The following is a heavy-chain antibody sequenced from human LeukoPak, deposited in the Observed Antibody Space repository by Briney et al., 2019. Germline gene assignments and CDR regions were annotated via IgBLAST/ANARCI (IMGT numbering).Heavy chain of an antibody. V-gene: IGHV3-7*01. Sequence: GGSLRLSCAASGFTFTNYWMSWVRQAPGKGLEWVANIKQDGSEKYCVDSVKGRFTISRDNAKNSLYLQMNSLRAEDTAVYYCARDTGGYELYLGYWGQRTLVTVSS. J-gene: IGHJ4*02. CDR3: ARDTGGYELYLGY. CDR1: GFTFTNYW. CDR2: IKQDGSEK. D-gene: IGHD5-12*01.